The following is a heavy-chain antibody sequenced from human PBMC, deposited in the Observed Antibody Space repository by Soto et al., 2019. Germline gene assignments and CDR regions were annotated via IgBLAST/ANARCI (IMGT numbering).Heavy chain of an antibody. CDR1: GDSISNGDYY. D-gene: IGHD3-16*02. J-gene: IGHJ4*02. CDR3: ASRYLY. V-gene: IGHV4-30-4*01. CDR2: IDSSGST. Sequence: SETLSLTCTVSGDSISNGDYYWSWIRQPPGRGLEWIGYIDSSGSTYYNPSLKSRLTMSVDMSKNQFSLRLTSVTAADTAVYYCASRYLYWGQGLLVAVSS.